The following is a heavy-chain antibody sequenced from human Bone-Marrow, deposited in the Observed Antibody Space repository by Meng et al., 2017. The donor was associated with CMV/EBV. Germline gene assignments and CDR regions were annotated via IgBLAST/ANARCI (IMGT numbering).Heavy chain of an antibody. V-gene: IGHV3-43D*04. D-gene: IGHD2-15*01. Sequence: LSLTCAASGFTFDDYTMHWVRQAPGKGLKWVSLISWDGASTYYADSLRGRFTISRDNAKNSLYLQMNSLRADDTAVYFCARVGDQSDIVLEIWGQGTMVTVSS. CDR1: GFTFDDYT. J-gene: IGHJ3*02. CDR2: ISWDGAST. CDR3: ARVGDQSDIVLEI.